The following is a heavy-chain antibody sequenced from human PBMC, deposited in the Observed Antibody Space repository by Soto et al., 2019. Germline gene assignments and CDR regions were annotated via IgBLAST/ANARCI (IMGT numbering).Heavy chain of an antibody. Sequence: QVQLQESGPGLVKPSQTLSLTCTVSGGSISSGGYYWSWIRQHPGKGLEWIGYIYYSGSTYYNPSLKSRVTISVDTSKNQFSLKLSSVTAADTAVYYCAREARNYDSSGYYNSNSVLDYWDQGTLVTVSS. V-gene: IGHV4-31*03. CDR3: AREARNYDSSGYYNSNSVLDY. CDR1: GGSISSGGYY. CDR2: IYYSGST. D-gene: IGHD3-22*01. J-gene: IGHJ4*02.